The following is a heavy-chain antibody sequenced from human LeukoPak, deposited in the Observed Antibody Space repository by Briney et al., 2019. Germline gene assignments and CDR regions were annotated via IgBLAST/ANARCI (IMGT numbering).Heavy chain of an antibody. V-gene: IGHV3-23*01. J-gene: IGHJ5*02. D-gene: IGHD6-19*01. CDR3: AKGSGSGWYGWFAP. CDR1: GFTFSSYS. Sequence: GGSLRLSCAASGFTFSSYSMNWVRQAPGKGLEWVSSIEASGGATYYADSVKGRFTTSRDNSKNTFYLQMNSLRAEDTALYYCAKGSGSGWYGWFAPWGQGTLVTVSS. CDR2: IEASGGAT.